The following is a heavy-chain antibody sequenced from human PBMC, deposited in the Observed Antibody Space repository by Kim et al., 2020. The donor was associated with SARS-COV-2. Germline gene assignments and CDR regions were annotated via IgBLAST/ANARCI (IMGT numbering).Heavy chain of an antibody. D-gene: IGHD3-3*01. CDR1: GYSFTSYW. J-gene: IGHJ6*02. CDR2: IDPSDSYT. V-gene: IGHV5-10-1*01. CDR3: ASGDPSSGYYHYYYGMDV. Sequence: GESLKISCKGSGYSFTSYWISWVRQMPGKGLEWMGRIDPSDSYTNYSPSFQGHVTISADKSISTAYLQWSSLKASDTAMYYCASGDPSSGYYHYYYGMDVWGQGTTVTVSS.